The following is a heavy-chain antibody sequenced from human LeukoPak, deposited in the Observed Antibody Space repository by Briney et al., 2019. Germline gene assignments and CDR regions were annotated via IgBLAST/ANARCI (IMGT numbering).Heavy chain of an antibody. D-gene: IGHD3-22*01. CDR1: GGSISSSNW. J-gene: IGHJ3*02. Sequence: PSETLSLTCAVSGGSISSSNWWSWVRQPPGKGLEWIGEIYHSGSTNYNPSLKSRVTISVDKSKNQFSLKLSSVTAADTAVYYCANYDSSGSDAFDIWGQGTMVTVSS. V-gene: IGHV4-4*02. CDR2: IYHSGST. CDR3: ANYDSSGSDAFDI.